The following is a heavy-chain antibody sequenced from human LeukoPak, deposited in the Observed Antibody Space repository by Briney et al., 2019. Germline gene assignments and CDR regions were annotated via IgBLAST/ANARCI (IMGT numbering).Heavy chain of an antibody. Sequence: GGFLRLSCAASVFIFSIYAMHWVRHAPGKGLEYVSAISSNGGSTHHPDSVKGRFTITRVNPKNTLYLQMGSLRAEDMAVYYCARGRSGLTDRYFDFWGQGALVTVSS. V-gene: IGHV3-64*02. CDR2: ISSNGGST. J-gene: IGHJ4*02. CDR1: VFIFSIYA. CDR3: ARGRSGLTDRYFDF. D-gene: IGHD6-19*01.